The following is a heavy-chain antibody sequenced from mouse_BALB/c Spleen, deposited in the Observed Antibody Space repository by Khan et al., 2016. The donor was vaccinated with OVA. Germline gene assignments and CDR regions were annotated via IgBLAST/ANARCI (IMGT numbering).Heavy chain of an antibody. J-gene: IGHJ1*01. D-gene: IGHD1-1*01. CDR1: GFTFSDFY. Sequence: EVKLVESGGGLVQPGGSLRLSCATSGFTFSDFYMEWVRQPPGKRLEWIAASRNKANDYTTEYSASVKGRFIVSRDTSQSILYLQMNDMRAEDTASYYCARDYYGSSYWYFDVWGAGTTVTVSS. V-gene: IGHV7-1*02. CDR3: ARDYYGSSYWYFDV. CDR2: SRNKANDYTT.